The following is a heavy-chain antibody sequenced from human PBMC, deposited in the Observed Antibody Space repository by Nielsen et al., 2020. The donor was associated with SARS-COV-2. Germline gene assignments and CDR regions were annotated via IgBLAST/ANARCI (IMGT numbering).Heavy chain of an antibody. Sequence: GGSLRLSCTASGFSLSSYTMNWVRQAPGKGLEWVSSISSSSTYIHYADSVQGRFTISRHNGGNSLYLQMSRLKVEDTGVYYCVRDGDVMVRGPYHSIWGQGTMVTVSS. J-gene: IGHJ3*02. D-gene: IGHD3-10*01. V-gene: IGHV3-21*06. CDR2: ISSSSTYI. CDR3: VRDGDVMVRGPYHSI. CDR1: GFSLSSYT.